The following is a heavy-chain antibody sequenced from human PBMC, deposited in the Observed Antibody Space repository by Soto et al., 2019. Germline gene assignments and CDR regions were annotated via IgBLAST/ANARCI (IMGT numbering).Heavy chain of an antibody. CDR1: CGSFSGHS. Sequence: WETVSLICAVYCGSFSGHSWTCILQSPGKGLEWIGDINHSGRVNYIPSLKSRVTISLDTSKNQFSLTLSAVTAADTAMYYCSTRAYDTNGYYRFDPWGQGTLVTVSS. V-gene: IGHV4-34*01. CDR3: STRAYDTNGYYRFDP. D-gene: IGHD3-22*01. J-gene: IGHJ5*01. CDR2: INHSGRV.